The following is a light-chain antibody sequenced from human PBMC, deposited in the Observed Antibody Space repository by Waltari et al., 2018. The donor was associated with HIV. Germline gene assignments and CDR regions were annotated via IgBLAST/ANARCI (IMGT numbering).Light chain of an antibody. CDR2: DVS. CDR1: QSINTA. V-gene: IGKV3-15*01. J-gene: IGKJ2*01. Sequence: EIVMTQSPATLSVSPGERATLSCRASQSINTALAWYQQKPGQAPRLLSYDVSTRATGVPARFSGGESGTEFTLTISSLQSENFGVYYCQQYKQLPPYIFGQGTKLEI. CDR3: QQYKQLPPYI.